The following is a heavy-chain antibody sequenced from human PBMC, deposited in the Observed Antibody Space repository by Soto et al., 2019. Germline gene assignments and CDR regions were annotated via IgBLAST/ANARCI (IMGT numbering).Heavy chain of an antibody. V-gene: IGHV1-58*01. D-gene: IGHD2-15*01. Sequence: GASVTVSCKTSGFTFTNSAVHWVRQARGQRLEWIAWIIVGSGNTNYAQTLQGRLTITKDTSKNQVVLTMTNVDPVDTATYFCAHTPNYHAGSHYFDFWGQGTLGTVSS. J-gene: IGHJ4*02. CDR2: IIVGSGNT. CDR1: GFTFTNSA. CDR3: AHTPNYHAGSHYFDF.